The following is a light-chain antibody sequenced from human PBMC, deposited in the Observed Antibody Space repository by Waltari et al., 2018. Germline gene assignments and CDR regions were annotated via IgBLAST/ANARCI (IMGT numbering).Light chain of an antibody. V-gene: IGKV3-20*01. CDR1: QSISKY. Sequence: EIVLTQSPGTLSLSPGERATLSCRARQSISKYLAWYQQKPGQAPRLLIYHASSRAAGIPDRFSGSGYGTDFSLTISRLEPEDFAVYYCQHYESLPVTFGQGTKVEIK. J-gene: IGKJ1*01. CDR2: HAS. CDR3: QHYESLPVT.